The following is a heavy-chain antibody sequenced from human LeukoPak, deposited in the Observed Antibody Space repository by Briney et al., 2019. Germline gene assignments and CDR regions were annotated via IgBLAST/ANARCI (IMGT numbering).Heavy chain of an antibody. V-gene: IGHV4-34*01. Sequence: SETLSLTCAVYGGSFSGYYWSWIRQPPGKGLEWIGEINHSGSTNYNPSLKSRVTISVDKSKNQFSLKLSSVTAADTAVYYCVWLENYYGMDVWGKGTTVTVSS. J-gene: IGHJ6*04. CDR3: VWLENYYGMDV. CDR1: GGSFSGYY. CDR2: INHSGST. D-gene: IGHD5-12*01.